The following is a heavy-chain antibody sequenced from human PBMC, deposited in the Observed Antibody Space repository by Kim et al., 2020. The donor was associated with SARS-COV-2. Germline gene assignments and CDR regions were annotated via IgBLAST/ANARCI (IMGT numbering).Heavy chain of an antibody. J-gene: IGHJ5*02. V-gene: IGHV5-51*01. Sequence: RYSPSFQRQDTLSADKSISTAYLQWSNLKASDTAMYYCARTITPYNWFDPWGQGTLVTVSS. CDR3: ARTITPYNWFDP. D-gene: IGHD3-10*01.